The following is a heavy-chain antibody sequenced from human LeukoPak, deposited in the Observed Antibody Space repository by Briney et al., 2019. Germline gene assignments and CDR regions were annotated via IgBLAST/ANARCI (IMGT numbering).Heavy chain of an antibody. Sequence: SETLSLTCTVSGGSVSSGSYYWNWIRQPPGKGLEWIGYNSYSGSTNYNPSLKSRVTISIDPSKNQCSLKLSSVTAADTAVYYCARDSVTTPGCFDPWGQGTLVTVSS. V-gene: IGHV4-61*01. J-gene: IGHJ5*02. CDR3: ARDSVTTPGCFDP. CDR1: GGSVSSGSYY. D-gene: IGHD4-17*01. CDR2: NSYSGST.